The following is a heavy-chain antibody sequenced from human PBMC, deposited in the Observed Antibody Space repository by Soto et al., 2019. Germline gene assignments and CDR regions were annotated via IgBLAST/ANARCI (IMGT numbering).Heavy chain of an antibody. V-gene: IGHV4-34*01. D-gene: IGHD6-13*01. Sequence: LSLTCAVYGGSFSGYYWSWIRQPPGKGLEWIGEINHSGSTNYNPSLKSRVTISVDTSKNQFSLKLSSVTAADTAVYYCARGSPLSGYSSSWYWLDPWGQGTLVTVSS. CDR1: GGSFSGYY. CDR2: INHSGST. J-gene: IGHJ5*02. CDR3: ARGSPLSGYSSSWYWLDP.